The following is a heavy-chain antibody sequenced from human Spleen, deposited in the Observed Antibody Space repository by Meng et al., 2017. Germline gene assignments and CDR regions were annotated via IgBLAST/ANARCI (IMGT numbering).Heavy chain of an antibody. D-gene: IGHD2-21*02. Sequence: GESLKISCAASGFTFSNYWMHWVRQAPGKGLVWVSRIDTDGSSTNYADSVKGRFTISRDNAKNTLYLQMNSLRAEDTAVYYCVKEEVTYILYGMDVWAQGPS. CDR3: VKEEVTYILYGMDV. CDR1: GFTFSNYW. V-gene: IGHV3-74*01. CDR2: IDTDGSST. J-gene: IGHJ6*02.